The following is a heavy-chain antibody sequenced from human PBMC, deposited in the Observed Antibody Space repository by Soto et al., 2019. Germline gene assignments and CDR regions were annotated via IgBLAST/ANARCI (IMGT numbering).Heavy chain of an antibody. Sequence: EVHLVESGGGLVKLGGSPRVSCAVSGVIFSKVWMTWVRQAPGKGLEWVGRIKSKNDGGTTDYAAAVKGRFTISRDDSKNTVYLHMNRLKTEDTAMYYCTTDSLLSRXXXXFXXXXQGXLXXXS. CDR2: IKSKNDGGTT. V-gene: IGHV3-15*01. CDR1: GVIFSKVW. CDR3: TTDSLLSRXXXXFXX. D-gene: IGHD2-15*01. J-gene: IGHJ4*02.